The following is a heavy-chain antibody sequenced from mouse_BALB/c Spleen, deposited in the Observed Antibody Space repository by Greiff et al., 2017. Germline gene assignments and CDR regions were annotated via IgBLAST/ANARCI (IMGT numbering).Heavy chain of an antibody. CDR1: GFNFKDNY. CDR2: IDPANGNT. V-gene: IGHV14-3*02. J-gene: IGHJ3*01. CDR3: ARDYSGSSYVAY. D-gene: IGHD1-1*01. Sequence: EVQLQQSGAELVKPGASVKLSCKASGFNFKDNYMHWVKQRPEQGLEWIGRIDPANGNTKYDPKFQGKATITADTSSNTAYLQLSSLTSEDTAVYDCARDYSGSSYVAYWGQGTLVTVSA.